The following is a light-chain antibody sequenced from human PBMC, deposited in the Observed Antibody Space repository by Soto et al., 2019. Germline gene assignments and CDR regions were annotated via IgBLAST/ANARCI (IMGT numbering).Light chain of an antibody. CDR1: QSVSTY. V-gene: IGKV3-11*01. J-gene: IGKJ4*01. CDR3: QHRSSWPLT. Sequence: EMVLTQFPATLSLSPGERATLSCRASQSVSTYLAWYQQKPGQAPRLLIYDASNRATGIPAKFSGSGSGTDFTLTITSLESEDFAVYYCQHRSSWPLTFGGGTKVDIK. CDR2: DAS.